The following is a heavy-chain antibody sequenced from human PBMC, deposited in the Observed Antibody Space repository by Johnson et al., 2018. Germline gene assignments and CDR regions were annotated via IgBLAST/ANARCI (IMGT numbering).Heavy chain of an antibody. CDR2: IYDSGNT. CDR3: ARGWGRCSTSSCPPLIYDYGMDV. D-gene: IGHD2-21*02. J-gene: IGHJ6*02. CDR1: GGSISSSGYY. Sequence: QVQLQESGPGLVKPSQTLSLTCSVSGGSISSSGYYWSWIRQYPGKGLEWIGYIYDSGNTYYSPSLKSRALISVDTSTNHFSLSLFCVTDAATALYYCARGWGRCSTSSCPPLIYDYGMDVWGQGTTVIVSS. V-gene: IGHV4-31*02.